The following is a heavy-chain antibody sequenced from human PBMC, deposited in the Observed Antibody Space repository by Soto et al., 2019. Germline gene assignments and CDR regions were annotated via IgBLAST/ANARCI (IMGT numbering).Heavy chain of an antibody. CDR2: IYYSGSA. CDR3: ARGWGLVFDY. J-gene: IGHJ4*02. D-gene: IGHD2-21*02. Sequence: SETLSLTCTISGSSISSYYWSWIRQPAGKGLEWIGYIYYSGSANYNPSLKSRVTISVDTSKNQFSLKLSSVTAADTAVYYCARGWGLVFDYWGQGTLVPVS. CDR1: GSSISSYY. V-gene: IGHV4-59*01.